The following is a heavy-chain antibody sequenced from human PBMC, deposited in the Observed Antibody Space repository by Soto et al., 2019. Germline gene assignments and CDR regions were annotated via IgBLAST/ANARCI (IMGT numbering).Heavy chain of an antibody. V-gene: IGHV3-23*01. CDR3: AKVGSGSYSAHS. CDR2: ISFSGFNT. D-gene: IGHD3-10*01. Sequence: EVQLLESGGGFIQRGGSLRLSCAASGFTFSSYAMSWVRQAPGKGLEWASTISFSGFNTHYADSVKGRFTISRDNSKNTLYLEMNSLRGEDTAVYYCAKVGSGSYSAHSWGQGTLVTVSS. J-gene: IGHJ4*02. CDR1: GFTFSSYA.